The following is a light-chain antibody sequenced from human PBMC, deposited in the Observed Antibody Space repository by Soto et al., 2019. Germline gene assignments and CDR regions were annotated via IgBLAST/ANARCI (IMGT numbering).Light chain of an antibody. CDR2: EVS. Sequence: QSALTQPPSASGSPGQSVTISCTGTSSDVGGYNYVSWYQQHPGKAPKLMIYEVSKRPSGVPDRFSGSKSGNTASLTVSGLQAEDEADYYCSSYAVSNKFPYVFGPGTKVTVL. V-gene: IGLV2-8*01. J-gene: IGLJ1*01. CDR1: SSDVGGYNY. CDR3: SSYAVSNKFPYV.